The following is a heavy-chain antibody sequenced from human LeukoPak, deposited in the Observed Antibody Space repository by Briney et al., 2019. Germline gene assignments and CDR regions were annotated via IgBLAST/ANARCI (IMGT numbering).Heavy chain of an antibody. CDR1: GGTFSIYA. V-gene: IGHV1-69*06. CDR2: IIPIFGTA. Sequence: SVTVSCKGSGGTFSIYAICWVRQAPGQGLEWMGGIIPIFGTANYSQNFQGRVTITADKSTSTAYMELSSLRSEDTAVYYCARERLHCYGSGSSSYWGQGTLVTVSS. D-gene: IGHD3-10*01. CDR3: ARERLHCYGSGSSSY. J-gene: IGHJ4*02.